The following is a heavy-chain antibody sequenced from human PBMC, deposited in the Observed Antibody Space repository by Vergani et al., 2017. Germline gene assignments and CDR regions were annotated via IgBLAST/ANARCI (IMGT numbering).Heavy chain of an antibody. J-gene: IGHJ6*02. D-gene: IGHD3-22*01. CDR2: IIPIFGTA. V-gene: IGHV1-69*13. Sequence: QVQLVQSGAEVKKPGSSVKVSCKASGGTFSSYAISWVRQAPGQGLEWMGRIIPIFGTANYAQKFQGRVMITADESTSTAYMELSSLRSEDTAVYYCARADYYDSSGYYYYYGMDVWGQGTTVTVSS. CDR3: ARADYYDSSGYYYYYGMDV. CDR1: GGTFSSYA.